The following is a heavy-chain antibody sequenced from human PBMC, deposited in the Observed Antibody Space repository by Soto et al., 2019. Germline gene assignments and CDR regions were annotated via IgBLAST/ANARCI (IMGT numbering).Heavy chain of an antibody. Sequence: QVQLVQSGAEVKKPGSSVKVSCKASGGTFSSYTISWVRQAPGQGLEWMGRIIPILGIANYAQKFQGRVTITADKSTSTAYMELSSLRSEDTAVYYCASPNDSSGYYQYFQHWGQGTLVTVSS. V-gene: IGHV1-69*02. CDR2: IIPILGIA. J-gene: IGHJ1*01. CDR3: ASPNDSSGYYQYFQH. CDR1: GGTFSSYT. D-gene: IGHD3-22*01.